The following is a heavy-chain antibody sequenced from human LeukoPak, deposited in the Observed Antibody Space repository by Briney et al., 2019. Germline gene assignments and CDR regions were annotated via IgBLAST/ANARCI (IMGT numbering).Heavy chain of an antibody. Sequence: ASVKVSCKASGYTFISYGITWVRQAPGQGLEWMGWINPYNGNTKYAQKFQGRVTMTEDTSTDTAYMELSSLRSEDTAVYYCATETTVTTHWGQGTLVTVSS. J-gene: IGHJ4*02. CDR1: GYTFISYG. D-gene: IGHD4-17*01. CDR2: INPYNGNT. V-gene: IGHV1-18*01. CDR3: ATETTVTTH.